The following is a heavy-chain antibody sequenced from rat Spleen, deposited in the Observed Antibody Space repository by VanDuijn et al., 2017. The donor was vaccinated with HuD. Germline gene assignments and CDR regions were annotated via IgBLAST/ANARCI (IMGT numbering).Heavy chain of an antibody. Sequence: EVQLQESGPGLVKPSQSLSLTCSVTGHSITNGYRWNWIRKFPGNKLEWMGYINSAGNTLYNPSLKSRISITRDTSKNQFFLQVNSVTTEDTATYYCAKRGDEGWFAYWGQGTLVTVSS. CDR3: AKRGDEGWFAY. D-gene: IGHD1-1*01. CDR2: INSAGNT. V-gene: IGHV3-3*01. CDR1: GHSITNGYR. J-gene: IGHJ3*01.